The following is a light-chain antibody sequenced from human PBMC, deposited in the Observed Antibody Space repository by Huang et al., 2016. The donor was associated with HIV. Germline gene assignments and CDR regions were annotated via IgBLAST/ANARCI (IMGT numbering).Light chain of an antibody. CDR2: DAS. CDR1: QSVSSN. V-gene: IGKV3-15*01. Sequence: EVVMTQFPDTLSVSPGEGATLSCRASQSVSSNLAWYQQKPGQAPRLLIYDASTRAAAIPASFSVSGSGTEFTLTISSLQSEDFAVYYCLQYSDWPPWTFGHGTKVEIK. CDR3: LQYSDWPPWT. J-gene: IGKJ1*01.